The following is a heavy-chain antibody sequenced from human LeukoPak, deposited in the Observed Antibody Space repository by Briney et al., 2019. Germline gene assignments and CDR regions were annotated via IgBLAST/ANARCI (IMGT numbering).Heavy chain of an antibody. D-gene: IGHD3-9*01. V-gene: IGHV4-39*07. Sequence: SETLSLTCTISGGSISSGAFYWGWIRQPPGKGLEWIGSIYSNGITYYNPSLKSRVTISVDTSKNQFSLKLNSVTAADTAVYYCARRNILTEGEAFDIWGQGTMVTVSS. J-gene: IGHJ3*02. CDR3: ARRNILTEGEAFDI. CDR2: IYSNGIT. CDR1: GGSISSGAFY.